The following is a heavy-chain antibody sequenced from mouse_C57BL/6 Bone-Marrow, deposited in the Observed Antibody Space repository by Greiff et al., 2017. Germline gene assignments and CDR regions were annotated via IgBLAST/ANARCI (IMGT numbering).Heavy chain of an antibody. CDR3: TYLLPRRTALGDYAMDY. V-gene: IGHV14-4*01. J-gene: IGHJ4*01. D-gene: IGHD1-1*01. CDR2: IDPENGDT. CDR1: GFNIKDDY. Sequence: EVQLQQSGAELVRPGASVKLSCTASGFNIKDDYMHWVKQRPEQGLEWIGWIDPENGDTEYASKFQGKATITADTSSNTAYLQLSSLTSEDTAVYYCTYLLPRRTALGDYAMDYWGQGTSVTVSS.